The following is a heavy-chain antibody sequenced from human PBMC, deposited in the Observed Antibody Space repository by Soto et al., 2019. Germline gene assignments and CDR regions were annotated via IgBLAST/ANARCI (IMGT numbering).Heavy chain of an antibody. CDR2: ISYDGSNK. V-gene: IGHV3-30*18. CDR1: GFTFSSYG. D-gene: IGHD6-13*01. Sequence: GESLRLSCAASGFTFSSYGMHWVRQAPGKGLEWVAVISYDGSNKYYADSVKGRFTISRDNSKNTLYLQMNSLRAEDTAVYYCAKFLAAATPYYYGMDVWGQGT. CDR3: AKFLAAATPYYYGMDV. J-gene: IGHJ6*02.